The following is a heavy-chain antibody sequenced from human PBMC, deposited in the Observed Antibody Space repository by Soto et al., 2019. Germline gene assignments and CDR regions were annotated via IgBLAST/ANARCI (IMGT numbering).Heavy chain of an antibody. V-gene: IGHV1-46*01. CDR2: IHPSGGSA. CDR3: ARVKGDNPFDC. D-gene: IGHD2-21*01. J-gene: IGHJ4*01. CDR1: RYTFTTYY. Sequence: ASGKVTCKASRYTFTTYYMHWVRQAPGQGLEWMGIIHPSGGSASYAQKFQGRVTMTRDTSTTTVYMELSSLIPEDPALYYCARVKGDNPFDCRGQ.